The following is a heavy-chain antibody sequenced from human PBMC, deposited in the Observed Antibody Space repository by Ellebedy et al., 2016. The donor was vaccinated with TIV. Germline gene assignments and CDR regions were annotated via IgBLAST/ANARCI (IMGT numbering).Heavy chain of an antibody. CDR1: GGSISSYY. CDR3: ARGYNWRSGYFDY. J-gene: IGHJ4*02. CDR2: IYYSGST. V-gene: IGHV4-59*12. D-gene: IGHD1-20*01. Sequence: MPSETLSLTCTVSGGSISSYYWSWIRQPPGKGLEWIGYIYYSGSTNYNPSLKSRVTISVDTSKNQFSLKLSSVTAADTAVYYCARGYNWRSGYFDYWGQGTLVTVSS.